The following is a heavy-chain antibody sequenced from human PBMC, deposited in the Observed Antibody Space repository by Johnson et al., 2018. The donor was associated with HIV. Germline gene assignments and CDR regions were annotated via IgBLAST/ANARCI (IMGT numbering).Heavy chain of an antibody. D-gene: IGHD3-16*01. CDR2: IRYDGSNK. CDR3: AKDYDNVWGSYGGAFDI. J-gene: IGHJ3*02. V-gene: IGHV3-30*02. CDR1: GFTFSSYG. Sequence: QVQLVESGGGVVQPGGSLRLSCAASGFTFSSYGMHWVRQAPGKGLEWVAFIRYDGSNKYYADSVKGRFTIPRDNSKNTLYLQMNSLRAEDTAVYYCAKDYDNVWGSYGGAFDIWGQGTMVTVSS.